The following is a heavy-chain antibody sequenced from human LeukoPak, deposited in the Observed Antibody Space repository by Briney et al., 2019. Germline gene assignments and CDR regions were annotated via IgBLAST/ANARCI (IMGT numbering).Heavy chain of an antibody. CDR1: GFTVSRNY. J-gene: IGHJ6*02. V-gene: IGHV3-74*01. CDR3: ARGAQDSGSNYDYYYAMDV. CDR2: INSDGSST. D-gene: IGHD1-26*01. Sequence: PGGSLRLSCPASGFTVSRNYMSWVRQAPGKGLVWVSRINSDGSSTTYADSVKGRFSISRDNAKNTLYLQMNSLRAEDTAVYYCARGAQDSGSNYDYYYAMDVWGHGTTVTVSS.